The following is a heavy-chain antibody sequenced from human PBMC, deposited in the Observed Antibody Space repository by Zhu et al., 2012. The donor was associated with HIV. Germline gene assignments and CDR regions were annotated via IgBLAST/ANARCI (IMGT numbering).Heavy chain of an antibody. D-gene: IGHD3-10*01. CDR2: IYYSGST. V-gene: IGHV4-59*11. J-gene: IGHJ3*02. Sequence: QVQLQESGPGLVKPSETLSLTCTVSGGSISSHYWSWIRQPPGKGLEWIGYIYYSGSTNYNPSLKSRVTISVDTSKNQSSLKLSSVTAADTAVYYCATASYYADAFDIWGQGTMVTVSS. CDR1: GGSISSHY. CDR3: ATASYYADAFDI.